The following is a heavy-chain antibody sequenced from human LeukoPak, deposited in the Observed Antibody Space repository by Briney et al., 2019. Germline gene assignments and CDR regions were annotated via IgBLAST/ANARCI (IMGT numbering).Heavy chain of an antibody. J-gene: IGHJ4*02. CDR1: GFTFSSYS. V-gene: IGHV3-48*04. CDR3: ARVTVTIPPDY. CDR2: ISSSSSTI. D-gene: IGHD4-17*01. Sequence: GGSLRLSCAASGFTFSSYSMNWVRQAPGKGLEWVSYISSSSSTIYYADSVKGRFTISRDNAKNSLYLQMNSLRAEDTAVYYCARVTVTIPPDYWGQGTLVTVSS.